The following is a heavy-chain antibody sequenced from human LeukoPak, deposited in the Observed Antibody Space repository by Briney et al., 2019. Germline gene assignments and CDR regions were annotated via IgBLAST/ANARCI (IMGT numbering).Heavy chain of an antibody. J-gene: IGHJ4*02. CDR2: ISSSSSTI. V-gene: IGHV3-48*01. Sequence: GGSLRLFCAASGFTFSSYSMNWVRQAPGKGLEWVSYISSSSSTIYYADSVKGRFTISRDNSKNTLYLQVNSLRPEDTAVYYCTRDLSGHYSIDYWGQGTLVTVSS. D-gene: IGHD3-22*01. CDR1: GFTFSSYS. CDR3: TRDLSGHYSIDY.